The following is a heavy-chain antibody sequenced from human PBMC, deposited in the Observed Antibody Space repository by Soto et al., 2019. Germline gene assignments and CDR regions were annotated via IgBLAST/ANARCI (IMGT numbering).Heavy chain of an antibody. J-gene: IGHJ2*01. CDR2: IGGTSGST. D-gene: IGHD3-10*01. V-gene: IGHV3-23*01. CDR1: GFIFQNFV. Sequence: EVQLLESGGGLVQPGGSLRLSCAASGFIFQNFVMGWVRQAPGKGLEWVSAIGGTSGSTYYADSVKGRFTISRDNSRNTVYLQLNSLRAEDTAVYYCAKRRGEGYFDVWGRGTLVTVFS. CDR3: AKRRGEGYFDV.